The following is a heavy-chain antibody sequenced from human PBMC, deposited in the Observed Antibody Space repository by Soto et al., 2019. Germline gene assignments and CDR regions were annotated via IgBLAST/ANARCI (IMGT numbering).Heavy chain of an antibody. J-gene: IGHJ4*02. CDR1: GFTFSSYA. CDR3: ARVVYAIHGGLDY. CDR2: ISGSGGST. V-gene: IGHV3-23*01. Sequence: RGSLRLSCAASGFTFSSYAMSWVRQAPGKGLEWVSAISGSGGSTYYADSVKGRFTISRDNSKNTLYLQMNSLRAEDTAVYYCARVVYAIHGGLDYWGQGTLVTVSS. D-gene: IGHD2-8*02.